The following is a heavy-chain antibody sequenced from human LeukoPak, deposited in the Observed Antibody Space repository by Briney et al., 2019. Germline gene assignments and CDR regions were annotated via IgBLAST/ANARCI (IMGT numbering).Heavy chain of an antibody. Sequence: PSGTLSLTCAVSGGSISSSNWWSWVRQPPGKGLEWIGEIYHSGSTNYNPSLKSRVTISVDKSKSQFSLKLSSVTAADAAVYYCARSRGGPAFGYGDTYYYYGMDVWGQGTTVTVSS. CDR1: GGSISSSNW. CDR3: ARSRGGPAFGYGDTYYYYGMDV. V-gene: IGHV4-4*02. D-gene: IGHD4-17*01. J-gene: IGHJ6*02. CDR2: IYHSGST.